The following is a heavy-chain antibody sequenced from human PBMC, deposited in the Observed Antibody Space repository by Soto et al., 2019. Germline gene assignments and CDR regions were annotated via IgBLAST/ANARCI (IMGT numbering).Heavy chain of an antibody. J-gene: IGHJ6*02. CDR3: ARHVWGLYSSRYRGMDV. CDR1: GGSISSSSYY. D-gene: IGHD6-13*01. Sequence: PSETLSLTCTVSGGSISSSSYYWGWIRQPPGKGLEWIGSIYYSGSTYSNPSLKSRVTIAVDTSKNQFSLKLSSVTAADTAVYYCARHVWGLYSSRYRGMDVWGQGTTVTVSS. V-gene: IGHV4-39*01. CDR2: IYYSGST.